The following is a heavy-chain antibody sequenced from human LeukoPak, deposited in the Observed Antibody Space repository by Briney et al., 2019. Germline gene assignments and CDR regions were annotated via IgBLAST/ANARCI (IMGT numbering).Heavy chain of an antibody. CDR3: ARDSGYGSGSYYTEPAMGY. D-gene: IGHD3-10*01. CDR2: IYYSGST. CDR1: GDSISTSSYY. V-gene: IGHV4-39*07. J-gene: IGHJ4*02. Sequence: PSETLSLTCSVSGDSISTSSYYWGWIRQPPGKGLEWIGTIYYSGSTYYNPSLTSRVTISVDTSKNQFSLKLSSVTAADTAVYYCARDSGYGSGSYYTEPAMGYWGQGTLVTVSS.